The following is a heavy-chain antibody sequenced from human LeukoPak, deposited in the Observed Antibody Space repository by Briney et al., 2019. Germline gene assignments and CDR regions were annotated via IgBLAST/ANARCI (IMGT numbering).Heavy chain of an antibody. CDR3: AKNPRSYDSSGYYYPDP. CDR1: GFTFSSYG. Sequence: PGRSLRLSCAASGFTFSSYGMHWVRQAPGKGLEWVAVIWYDGSNKYYADSVKGRFTISRDNSKNTLYLQMNSLRAEDTAVYYCAKNPRSYDSSGYYYPDPWGQGTLVIVSS. J-gene: IGHJ5*02. CDR2: IWYDGSNK. D-gene: IGHD3-22*01. V-gene: IGHV3-33*06.